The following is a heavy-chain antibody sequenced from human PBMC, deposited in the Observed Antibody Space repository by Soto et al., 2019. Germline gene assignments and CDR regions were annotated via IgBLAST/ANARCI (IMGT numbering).Heavy chain of an antibody. V-gene: IGHV3-23*01. Sequence: EVQLSESGGGLVQPGGSLRLSCAASGFTFSSYAMTWVRQAPGKGLEWVSSIAGSGGSTNYADSVRGRFTISRDNSRNMLYLQMNSLRDEDTAVYYCAKDRYWGQGTLVTVSS. CDR1: GFTFSSYA. J-gene: IGHJ4*02. CDR3: AKDRY. CDR2: IAGSGGST.